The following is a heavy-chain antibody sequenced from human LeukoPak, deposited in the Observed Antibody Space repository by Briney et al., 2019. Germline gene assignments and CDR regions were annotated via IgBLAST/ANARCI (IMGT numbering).Heavy chain of an antibody. D-gene: IGHD3-10*01. CDR1: GGSISSSSYY. CDR2: IYYSGST. Sequence: SETLSLTCTVSGGSISSSSYYWGWIRQPPGKGLEWIGSIYYSGSTYYNPSLKSRVTISVDTSKNQFSLNLTSVTAADTAVYYCARGAKDRGSGSYSWGYYYYYMDVWGKGTTVTVSS. J-gene: IGHJ6*03. CDR3: ARGAKDRGSGSYSWGYYYYYMDV. V-gene: IGHV4-39*07.